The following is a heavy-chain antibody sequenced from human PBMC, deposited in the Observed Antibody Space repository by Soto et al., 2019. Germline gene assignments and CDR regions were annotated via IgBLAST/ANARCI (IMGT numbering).Heavy chain of an antibody. CDR2: IYYSGST. V-gene: IGHV4-39*01. D-gene: IGHD1-26*01. J-gene: IGHJ6*02. Sequence: HLQLQESGPGLVKASETLSLTCTVSGGSISSSSYYWSWIRQPPGKGLEWIGSIYYSGSTYYNPSLKSRVTISVATSNNQCSLELSSVTAADTAVDHCASSGSYHNHAVDVWGQGTAVTVSS. CDR1: GGSISSSSYY. CDR3: ASSGSYHNHAVDV.